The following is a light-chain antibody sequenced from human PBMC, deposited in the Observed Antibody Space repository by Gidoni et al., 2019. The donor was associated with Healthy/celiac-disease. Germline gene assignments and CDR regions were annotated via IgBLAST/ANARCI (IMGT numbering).Light chain of an antibody. CDR3: SSYTSSSTWV. J-gene: IGLJ3*02. CDR1: SSDVGGYNY. Sequence: QSALTQPASVSGSPGQSITLSCTGTSSDVGGYNYVSWYQQPPGKAPKLMIYEVSNRPPGVPDRFSGSKSGNTASLTISGLQAEDEADYYCSSYTSSSTWVFGGGTKLTVL. CDR2: EVS. V-gene: IGLV2-14*01.